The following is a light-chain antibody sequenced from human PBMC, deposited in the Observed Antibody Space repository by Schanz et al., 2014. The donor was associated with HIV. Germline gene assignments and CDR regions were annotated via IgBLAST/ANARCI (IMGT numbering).Light chain of an antibody. CDR3: SSSSTNTCV. Sequence: QSALTQPASVSGSPGQSITISCTGVSSDVGSDNYVSWYQQNPGRTPKLIIYDVSNRPSGISNRFSGSKSGNTASLTISGLQAEDEAEYFCSSSSTNTCVFGGGTKLT. CDR1: SSDVGSDNY. V-gene: IGLV2-14*01. CDR2: DVS. J-gene: IGLJ2*01.